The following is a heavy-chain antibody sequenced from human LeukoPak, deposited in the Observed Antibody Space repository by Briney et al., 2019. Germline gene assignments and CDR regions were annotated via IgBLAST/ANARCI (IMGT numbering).Heavy chain of an antibody. CDR1: GFTFSKYW. CDR3: ATKQWLAPPPDS. D-gene: IGHD6-19*01. V-gene: IGHV3-74*01. CDR2: INTDGTVT. J-gene: IGHJ4*02. Sequence: GGSLRLSCAASGFTFSKYWMLWVRQAPGKGLESVSRINTDGTVTTYADSMKGRFTVSRDNADNTMFLQMNSVRDEDTAVYYCATKQWLAPPPDSWGQGTPVTVSS.